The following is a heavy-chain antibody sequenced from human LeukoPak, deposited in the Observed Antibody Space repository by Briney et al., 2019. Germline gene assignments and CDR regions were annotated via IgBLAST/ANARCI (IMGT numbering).Heavy chain of an antibody. CDR2: IYPGDSDT. V-gene: IGHV5-51*01. D-gene: IGHD6-13*01. J-gene: IGHJ3*02. Sequence: GESLKISCKGSGYSFTSYWIGWVRQMPGKGLEWMGIIYPGDSDTRYSPSFQGQVTSSADKSSSTAYLQWSSLKASDTAMYYCARRDGSSWLDADAFDIWGQGTMVTVSS. CDR1: GYSFTSYW. CDR3: ARRDGSSWLDADAFDI.